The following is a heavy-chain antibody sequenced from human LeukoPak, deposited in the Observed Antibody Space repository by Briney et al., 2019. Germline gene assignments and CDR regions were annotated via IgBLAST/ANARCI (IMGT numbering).Heavy chain of an antibody. CDR1: GGSISSYY. CDR2: IYYSGSA. CDR3: ARDLKGYDILTGYLPSVFDY. Sequence: PSETLSLTCTVSGGSISSYYWSWIRQPPGKGLEWIGYIYYSGSANYHPSLKSRVTISVDTSKNRFSLRLSSVTAADTAVYYCARDLKGYDILTGYLPSVFDYWGQGTLATVSS. V-gene: IGHV4-59*01. D-gene: IGHD3-9*01. J-gene: IGHJ4*02.